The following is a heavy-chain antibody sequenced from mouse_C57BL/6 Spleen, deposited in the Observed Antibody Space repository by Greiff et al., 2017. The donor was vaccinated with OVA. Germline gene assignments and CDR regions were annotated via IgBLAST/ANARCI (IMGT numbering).Heavy chain of an antibody. CDR3: ARESHSSGFAY. Sequence: VQLQQSGPELVKPGASVKISCKASGYAFSSSWMNWVKQRPGKGLEWIGRIYPGDGDTNYNGKFKGKATLTADKSSSTAYMQLSSLTSEDSAVYFCARESHSSGFAYWGQGTLVTVSA. D-gene: IGHD3-2*02. J-gene: IGHJ3*01. V-gene: IGHV1-82*01. CDR1: GYAFSSSW. CDR2: IYPGDGDT.